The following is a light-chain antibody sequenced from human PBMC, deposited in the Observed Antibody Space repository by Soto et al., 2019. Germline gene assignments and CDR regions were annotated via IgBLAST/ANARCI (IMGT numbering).Light chain of an antibody. V-gene: IGKV3-20*01. CDR3: EHDDGLPRA. Sequence: EVVLTQSPGTLSLSPGDRAALSCKASQSLTGTYLAWYQQKPGQPPRLLMYGASTRLTGIPDRFSGSGSGTVFTLTISRLEPEDFAVYSCEHDDGLPRAFGQGTPVEI. J-gene: IGKJ1*01. CDR2: GAS. CDR1: QSLTGTY.